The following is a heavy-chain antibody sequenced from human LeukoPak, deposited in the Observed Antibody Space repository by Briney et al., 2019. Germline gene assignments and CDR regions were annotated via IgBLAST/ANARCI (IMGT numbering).Heavy chain of an antibody. Sequence: GGSLRLSSAASGFTFSSYSMNWVRQAPGKGLEWVSYISSSSSTIYYADSVKGRFTISRDNAKNSLYLKMNSLRAEDTAVYYCARDACSGSCHSDYWGQGTLVTVSS. CDR3: ARDACSGSCHSDY. J-gene: IGHJ4*02. CDR1: GFTFSSYS. CDR2: ISSSSSTI. D-gene: IGHD2-15*01. V-gene: IGHV3-48*01.